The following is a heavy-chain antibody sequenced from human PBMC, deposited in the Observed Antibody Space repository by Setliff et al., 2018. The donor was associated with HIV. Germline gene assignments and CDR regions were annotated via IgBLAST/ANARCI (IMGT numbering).Heavy chain of an antibody. J-gene: IGHJ4*02. CDR3: ARGPVGYSSSSAGFDY. D-gene: IGHD6-6*01. Sequence: PSETLSLTCAVSGGSFSSTNWWTWVRQPPGRGLEWIGEIYHSGITKYNPSLKSRVTISLDKSKKQFSLKLKSVTAADTAVYHCARGPVGYSSSSAGFDYWGPGIPVTVSS. V-gene: IGHV4-4*02. CDR2: IYHSGIT. CDR1: GGSFSSTNW.